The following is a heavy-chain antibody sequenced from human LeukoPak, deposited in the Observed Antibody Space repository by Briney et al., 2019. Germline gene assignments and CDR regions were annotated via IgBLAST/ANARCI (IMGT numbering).Heavy chain of an antibody. Sequence: GGSLTLSCAASGFTVSSIYMSWVREAPGKGLEWVSVIYSGGSTYYADSVKGRFTISRHNSKNTLYLQMNSLRAEDTAVYYCATMILGHFDYWGQGTLVTVSS. J-gene: IGHJ4*02. CDR3: ATMILGHFDY. CDR1: GFTVSSIY. D-gene: IGHD3-22*01. V-gene: IGHV3-53*04. CDR2: IYSGGST.